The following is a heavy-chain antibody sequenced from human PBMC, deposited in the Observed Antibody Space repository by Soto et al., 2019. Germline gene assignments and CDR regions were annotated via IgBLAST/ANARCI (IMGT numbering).Heavy chain of an antibody. CDR1: GGSFSGYY. Sequence: SETLSLTCAVYGGSFSGYYWSWIRQPPGKGLEWIGEINHSGSTNYNPSLKSRVTISVDTSKNQFSLKLSSVTAADTAVYYCARLYPPLRGSSWLDYWSQGTLVTVPS. V-gene: IGHV4-34*01. CDR3: ARLYPPLRGSSWLDY. CDR2: INHSGST. J-gene: IGHJ4*02. D-gene: IGHD6-13*01.